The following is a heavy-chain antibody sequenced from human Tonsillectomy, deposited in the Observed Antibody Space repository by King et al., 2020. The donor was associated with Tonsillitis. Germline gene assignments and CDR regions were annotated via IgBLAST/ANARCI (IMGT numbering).Heavy chain of an antibody. CDR2: IYYSGST. Sequence: QLQESGPGLVKPSQTLSLTCTVSGCSISSGNYYWSWIRQHPGKGLEWIGYIYYSGSTYYNPSLKSRVSISVDTSKNQFSLKLSSVTAADTAGYYCARGYSGYDYYFDYWGQGTLVTVSS. CDR1: GCSISSGNYY. D-gene: IGHD5-12*01. V-gene: IGHV4-31*03. CDR3: ARGYSGYDYYFDY. J-gene: IGHJ4*02.